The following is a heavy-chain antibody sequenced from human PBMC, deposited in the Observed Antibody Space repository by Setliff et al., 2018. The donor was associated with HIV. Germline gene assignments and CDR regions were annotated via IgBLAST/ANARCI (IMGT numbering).Heavy chain of an antibody. Sequence: SETLSLTCAVYGVSFSGYSWSWIRQPPGKGLEWIGEIFHNGTINCNPSLKSRVALSIDTFKNQFSLKLSSVTAADTAVYYCARGEGAGLGYSSGWAYYYYGMDVWGQGTTVTVSS. J-gene: IGHJ6*02. D-gene: IGHD6-19*01. V-gene: IGHV4-34*12. CDR1: GVSFSGYS. CDR2: IFHNGTI. CDR3: ARGEGAGLGYSSGWAYYYYGMDV.